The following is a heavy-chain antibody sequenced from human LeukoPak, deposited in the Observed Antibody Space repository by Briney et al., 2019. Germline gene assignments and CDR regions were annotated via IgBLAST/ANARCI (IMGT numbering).Heavy chain of an antibody. CDR2: IYYSGST. V-gene: IGHV4-59*08. Sequence: PSETLSLTCTVSGGSINGYYWSWIRQPPGKGLEWIAWIYYSGSTNYNPSLKSRVTISVDTSKNQFSLNLTSVTAADTAVYYCARVDSSDAGDFDYWGQGTLVTVSS. CDR3: ARVDSSDAGDFDY. J-gene: IGHJ4*02. D-gene: IGHD2-15*01. CDR1: GGSINGYY.